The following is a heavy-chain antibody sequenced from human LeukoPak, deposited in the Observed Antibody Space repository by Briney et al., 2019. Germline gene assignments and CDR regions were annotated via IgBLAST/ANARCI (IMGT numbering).Heavy chain of an antibody. D-gene: IGHD2-8*01. CDR3: LCMLDVRDY. Sequence: ASVQVSCKAFGFTFTGYYIHWVRQAPGQGLEWMGWINPNSGDTRYAEKFQGWVTMTRDTSISTAYMELGRLKSDDTAMYYCLCMLDVRDYWGQGTLVTVSS. V-gene: IGHV1-2*04. CDR1: GFTFTGYY. J-gene: IGHJ4*02. CDR2: INPNSGDT.